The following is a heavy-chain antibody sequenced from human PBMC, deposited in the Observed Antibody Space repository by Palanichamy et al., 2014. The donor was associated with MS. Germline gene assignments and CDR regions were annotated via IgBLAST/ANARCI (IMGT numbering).Heavy chain of an antibody. CDR3: ARLIFGVIRAFDP. J-gene: IGHJ5*02. D-gene: IGHD3-3*01. CDR1: SGSISSSSSY. CDR2: IYYSGNT. V-gene: IGHV4-39*01. Sequence: QLQLQESGPGLVKPSETLSLTCTVSSGSISSSSSYWGWIRQPPGKGLEWIGSIYYSGNTHYSPSLKSRVTISVDTSKNQFSLKLSYVTAADTAVYYCARLIFGVIRAFDPWGQGTLVTVSS.